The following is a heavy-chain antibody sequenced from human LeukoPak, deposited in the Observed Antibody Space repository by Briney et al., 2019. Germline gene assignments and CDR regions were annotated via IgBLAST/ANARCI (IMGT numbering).Heavy chain of an antibody. CDR3: VGVGKGLRYFGYWFDP. Sequence: SETLSLTCTVSGGSISSSSYYWGWIRQPPGKGLEWIGSIYYSGSTYYNPSLKSRVTISVDTSKNQFSLKLSSVTAADTAVYYCVGVGKGLRYFGYWFDPWGQGTLVTVSS. CDR2: IYYSGST. CDR1: GGSISSSSYY. D-gene: IGHD3-9*01. V-gene: IGHV4-39*07. J-gene: IGHJ5*02.